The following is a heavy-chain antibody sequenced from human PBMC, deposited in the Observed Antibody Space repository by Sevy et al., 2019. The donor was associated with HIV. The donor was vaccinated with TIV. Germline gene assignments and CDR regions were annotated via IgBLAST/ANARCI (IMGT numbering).Heavy chain of an antibody. CDR3: ARGKGGIFGVVVGQFDS. D-gene: IGHD3-3*01. CDR1: GYSFTNYA. V-gene: IGHV1-3*04. J-gene: IGHJ4*02. Sequence: ASVKVSCKASGYSFTNYAIHWVRQAPGQGLEWMGWIKTDNGNTKYSQRFQCRVTMTRDTSATTAYMEMSSLRYDDTALYFCARGKGGIFGVVVGQFDSWGQGTLVTVSS. CDR2: IKTDNGNT.